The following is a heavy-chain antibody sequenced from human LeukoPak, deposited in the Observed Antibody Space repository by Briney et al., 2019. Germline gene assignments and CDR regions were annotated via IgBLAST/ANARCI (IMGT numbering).Heavy chain of an antibody. CDR2: IYYSGST. CDR1: GGSISSSSYY. V-gene: IGHV4-39*01. Sequence: SETLSLTCTVSGGSISSSSYYWGWIRQPPGKGLEWIGSIYYSGSTYYNPSLKSRVTISVDTSKNQFSLKLSSVTAADTAVYYCARQTKSIAARRNRFDPWGQGTLVTVSS. CDR3: ARQTKSIAARRNRFDP. J-gene: IGHJ5*02. D-gene: IGHD6-6*01.